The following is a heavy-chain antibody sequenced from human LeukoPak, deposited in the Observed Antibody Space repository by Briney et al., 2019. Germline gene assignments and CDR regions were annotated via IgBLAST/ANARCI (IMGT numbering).Heavy chain of an antibody. CDR2: INHSGST. CDR3: ARGLNDFWSGYRKKNYYFDY. J-gene: IGHJ4*02. Sequence: SETLSLTCAVYGGSFSGYYWSWIRQPPGKGLEWIGEINHSGSTNYNPSLKSRVTISVDTSKNQFSLKLSSVTAADTAVYYCARGLNDFWSGYRKKNYYFDYWGQGTLVTVSS. V-gene: IGHV4-34*01. D-gene: IGHD3-3*01. CDR1: GGSFSGYY.